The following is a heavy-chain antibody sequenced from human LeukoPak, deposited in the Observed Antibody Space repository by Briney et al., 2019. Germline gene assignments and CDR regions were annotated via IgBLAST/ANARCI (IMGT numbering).Heavy chain of an antibody. CDR2: ISYDGSNK. J-gene: IGHJ4*02. CDR3: ARTPDYYDSSGYVESQYYFDY. Sequence: GGSLRLSCAASGFTFSYYNMNWVRQAPGKGLEWVAVISYDGSNKYYADSVKGRFTISRDSSKNTLYLQMNSLRAEDTAVYYCARTPDYYDSSGYVESQYYFDYWGQGTLVTVSS. D-gene: IGHD3-22*01. V-gene: IGHV3-30-3*01. CDR1: GFTFSYYN.